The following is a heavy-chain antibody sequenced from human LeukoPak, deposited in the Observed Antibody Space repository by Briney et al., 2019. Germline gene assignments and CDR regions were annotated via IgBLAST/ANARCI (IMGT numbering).Heavy chain of an antibody. J-gene: IGHJ4*02. D-gene: IGHD6-19*01. V-gene: IGHV4-39*01. Sequence: PSETLSLTCTVSGGSISSSSYYWGWIRQPPGKGLEWIGSIYYSGSTYYNPSLKSRVTISVDTSKNQFSLKLSSVTAADTAVYYCARKQWLYYFDYWGQGTLVTVSS. CDR3: ARKQWLYYFDY. CDR1: GGSISSSSYY. CDR2: IYYSGST.